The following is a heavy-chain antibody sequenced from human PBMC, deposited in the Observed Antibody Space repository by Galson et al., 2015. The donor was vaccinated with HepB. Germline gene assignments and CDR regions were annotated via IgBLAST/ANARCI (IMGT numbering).Heavy chain of an antibody. J-gene: IGHJ4*02. CDR2: ISSSGSTI. CDR3: ARDGYSSGWLFDY. CDR1: GFTFSNYE. V-gene: IGHV3-48*03. Sequence: SLRLSCAASGFTFSNYEMNWVRQAPGKGLEWISYISSSGSTIYYADSVKGRFTISRDNSKNTLYLQMNSLRAEDTAVYSCARDGYSSGWLFDYWGQGTLVTVSS. D-gene: IGHD6-19*01.